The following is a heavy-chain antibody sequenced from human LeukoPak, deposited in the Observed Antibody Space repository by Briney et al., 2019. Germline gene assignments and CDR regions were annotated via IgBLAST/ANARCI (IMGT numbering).Heavy chain of an antibody. CDR3: ARPYYYDSRIDP. J-gene: IGHJ5*02. D-gene: IGHD3-22*01. CDR2: MYYSGST. CDR1: GGSISSGDYY. Sequence: PSQTLSLTCTVSGGSISSGDYYWSWIRQPPGKGLEWIAYMYYSGSTYYNPSLKSRFTMSADTSKNQLSLKLSSVTAADTAVYYCARPYYYDSRIDPWGQGILVTVSS. V-gene: IGHV4-30-4*01.